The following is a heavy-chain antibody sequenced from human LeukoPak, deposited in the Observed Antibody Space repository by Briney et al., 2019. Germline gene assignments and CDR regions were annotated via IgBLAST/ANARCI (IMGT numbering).Heavy chain of an antibody. D-gene: IGHD5-18*01. Sequence: GGSLRLSCAASGFTFSSYWMFWVRQAPGKGLVWVSRVNSDGTSTNYADSVKGRFTVSRDNAKNTLYLQMNSLRAEDTAVYYCARGGYSYGLTYWGQGTLVTVSS. J-gene: IGHJ4*02. CDR3: ARGGYSYGLTY. CDR2: VNSDGTST. V-gene: IGHV3-74*01. CDR1: GFTFSSYW.